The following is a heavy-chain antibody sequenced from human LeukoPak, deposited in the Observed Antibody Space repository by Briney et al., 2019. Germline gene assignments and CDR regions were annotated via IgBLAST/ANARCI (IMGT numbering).Heavy chain of an antibody. CDR2: IYHSGST. V-gene: IGHV4-30-2*01. CDR3: ARGTREREMAARTYYFDY. Sequence: SETLSLTCTVSGGSISSSSYSWSWLRQPPGKGLEWIGYIYHSGSTYYNPSLKSRVTISVDRSKNQFSLKLSSVTAADTAVYYCARGTREREMAARTYYFDYWGQGTLVTVSS. J-gene: IGHJ4*02. CDR1: GGSISSSSYS. D-gene: IGHD1-7*01.